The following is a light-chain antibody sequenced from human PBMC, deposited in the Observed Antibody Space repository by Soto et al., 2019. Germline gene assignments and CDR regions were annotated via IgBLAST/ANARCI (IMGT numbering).Light chain of an antibody. Sequence: QSALTQPASVSGSPGQSITISCSGTSSDVGSYDLVSWYQQYPGRAPKLIIYEVNKRPSGVSYRFSGSKSGNTASLTISGLQAEDEADYYCCSCAGSNAFVFGGGTKLTVL. CDR1: SSDVGSYDL. J-gene: IGLJ3*02. CDR3: CSCAGSNAFV. CDR2: EVN. V-gene: IGLV2-23*02.